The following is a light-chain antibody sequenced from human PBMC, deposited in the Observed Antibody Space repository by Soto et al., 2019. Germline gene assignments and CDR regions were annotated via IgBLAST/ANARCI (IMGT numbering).Light chain of an antibody. CDR1: SSDVGGYNY. Sequence: QSVLTQPRSVSGSPGQSVTISCTGTSSDVGGYNYVSWYQRHPGKAPKLLIYDVSKWPSGVPDRFSGSKSGNTASLTISGLRAEDEADYYCCSYAGTYTFVFGGGTKLTVL. J-gene: IGLJ2*01. CDR2: DVS. CDR3: CSYAGTYTFV. V-gene: IGLV2-11*01.